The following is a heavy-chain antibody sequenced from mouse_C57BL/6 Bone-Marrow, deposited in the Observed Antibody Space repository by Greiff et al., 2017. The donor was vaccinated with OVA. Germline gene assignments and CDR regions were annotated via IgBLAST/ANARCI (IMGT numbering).Heavy chain of an antibody. J-gene: IGHJ2*01. CDR2: IRSKSNNYAT. V-gene: IGHV10-1*01. Sequence: GGGLVQPKGSLKLSCAASGFSFNTYAMNWVRQAPGKGLEWVARIRSKSNNYATYYADSVKDRFTISRDDSESMLYLQMNNLKTEDTAMYYCVRQGYDGYLYYFDYWGQGTTLTVSS. CDR1: GFSFNTYA. D-gene: IGHD2-3*01. CDR3: VRQGYDGYLYYFDY.